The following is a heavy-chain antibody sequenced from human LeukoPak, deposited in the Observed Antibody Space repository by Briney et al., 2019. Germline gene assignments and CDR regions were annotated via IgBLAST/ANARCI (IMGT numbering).Heavy chain of an antibody. V-gene: IGHV3-11*01. Sequence: LSLTCAVYGGSFSDYYMSWIRQAPGKGLEWVSYISSSGSTIYYADSVKGRFTISRDNAKNSLYLQMNSLRAEDMAVYYCASGVVVTASDAFDIWGQGTMVAVSS. D-gene: IGHD2-21*02. CDR2: ISSSGSTI. CDR1: GGSFSDYY. CDR3: ASGVVVTASDAFDI. J-gene: IGHJ3*02.